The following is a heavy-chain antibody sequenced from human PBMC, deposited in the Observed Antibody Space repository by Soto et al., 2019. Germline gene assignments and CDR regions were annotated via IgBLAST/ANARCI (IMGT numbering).Heavy chain of an antibody. V-gene: IGHV1-69*02. J-gene: IGHJ4*02. D-gene: IGHD2-15*01. CDR1: GGTFSTYT. CDR2: IIPILGIA. Sequence: QVQLVQSGAEVKKPGSSVKVSCKASGGTFSTYTISWVRQAPGQGLEWMGRIIPILGIANYAQKFQGRVTITADKSTSTAYMELSSLRSEYTAVYYCASRSTVVVAATEAFYYWGQGTLVTVSS. CDR3: ASRSTVVVAATEAFYY.